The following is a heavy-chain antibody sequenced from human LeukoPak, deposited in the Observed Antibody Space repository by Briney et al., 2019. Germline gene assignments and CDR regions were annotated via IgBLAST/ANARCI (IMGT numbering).Heavy chain of an antibody. D-gene: IGHD3-22*01. J-gene: IGHJ4*02. V-gene: IGHV3-53*01. CDR3: ARLATYYYDSSGLTPDY. CDR2: IYSGGST. Sequence: GGSLRLSCAASGFTVSSNYMSWVRQAPGKGLEWVSVIYSGGSTYYADSVKGRFTISRDNSKNTLYLQMNSLRAEDTAVYYCARLATYYYDSSGLTPDYWGQGTLVTVSS. CDR1: GFTVSSNY.